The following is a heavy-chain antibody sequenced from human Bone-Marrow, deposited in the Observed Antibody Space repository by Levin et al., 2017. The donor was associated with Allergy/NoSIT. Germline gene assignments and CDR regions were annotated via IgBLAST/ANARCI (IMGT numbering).Heavy chain of an antibody. D-gene: IGHD6-13*01. J-gene: IGHJ6*02. Sequence: GESLKISCETSGFPFSSYGMAWVRQAPGKGLEWVASITTTGHYIHYAESVKGRFTISRDNANNSLSLQMNRLRGEDMAVYYCARAAGAAGRGGLDVWGQGTTVTVSS. CDR1: GFPFSSYG. V-gene: IGHV3-21*01. CDR3: ARAAGAAGRGGLDV. CDR2: ITTTGHYI.